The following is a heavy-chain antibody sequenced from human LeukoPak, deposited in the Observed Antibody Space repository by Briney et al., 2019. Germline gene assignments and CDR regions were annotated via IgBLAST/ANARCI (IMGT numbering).Heavy chain of an antibody. Sequence: SETLSLTCAVYGGSFSGYYWSWIRQPPGKGLEWIGEINHSGSTNYNPSLKSRVTISVDTSKNQFSLKLSSVTAADTAVYYCARVSIVVVPAAVPHMDVWGKGTTVTVSS. CDR3: ARVSIVVVPAAVPHMDV. CDR1: GGSFSGYY. D-gene: IGHD2-2*01. CDR2: INHSGST. J-gene: IGHJ6*03. V-gene: IGHV4-34*01.